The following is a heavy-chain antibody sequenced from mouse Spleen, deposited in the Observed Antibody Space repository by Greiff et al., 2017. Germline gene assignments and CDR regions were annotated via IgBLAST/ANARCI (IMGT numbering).Heavy chain of an antibody. V-gene: IGHV1-19*01. J-gene: IGHJ1*01. D-gene: IGHD2-10*01. CDR1: GYTFTDYY. CDR3: ARSYYGNYGWYFDV. Sequence: DVKLQESGPVLVKPGASVKMSCKASGYTFTDYYMNWVKQSHGKSLEWIGVINPYNGGTSYNQKFKGKATLTVDKSSSTAYMELNSLTSEDSAVYYCARSYYGNYGWYFDVWGAGTTVTVSS. CDR2: INPYNGGT.